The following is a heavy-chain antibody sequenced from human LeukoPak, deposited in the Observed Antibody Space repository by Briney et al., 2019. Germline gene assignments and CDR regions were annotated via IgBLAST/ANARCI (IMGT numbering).Heavy chain of an antibody. CDR1: GGSFSGYY. CDR2: INHSGST. CDR3: ARDYYDSSDRPTHFDY. D-gene: IGHD3-22*01. V-gene: IGHV4-34*01. J-gene: IGHJ4*02. Sequence: PSETLSLTCAVYGGSFSGYYWSWIRQPPGKGLEWIGEINHSGSTNYNPSLKSRVTISVDTSKNQFSLKLSSVTAADTAVYYRARDYYDSSDRPTHFDYWGQGTLVTVSS.